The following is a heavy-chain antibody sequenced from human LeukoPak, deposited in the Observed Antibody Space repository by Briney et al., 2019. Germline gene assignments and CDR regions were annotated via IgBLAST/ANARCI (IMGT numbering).Heavy chain of an antibody. Sequence: SSETLSLTCTVSGYSISSGSYWSWIRQPPGKGLEWIGGIYHSGFTFYNPALNSRVTISVDTSKNQFSLKFNSVTAADTAVYYCAREGTVRWFDPWGQGTLVTVSS. CDR3: AREGTVRWFDP. V-gene: IGHV4-38-2*02. D-gene: IGHD1-14*01. J-gene: IGHJ5*02. CDR1: GYSISSGSY. CDR2: IYHSGFT.